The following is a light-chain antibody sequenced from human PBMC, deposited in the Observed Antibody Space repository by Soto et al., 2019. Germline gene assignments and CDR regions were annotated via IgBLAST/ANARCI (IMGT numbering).Light chain of an antibody. CDR1: QSVSSN. CDR2: GAS. V-gene: IGKV3-15*01. CDR3: QQHNNWPT. Sequence: EIVMTQSPATLSVSPGERATLSCRASQSVSSNLAWYQQKPGQAPRLLIYGASTRATGIPARFSGSGSGTEFTLTISSLQSEDFAVYYCQQHNNWPTFGQGTKV. J-gene: IGKJ1*01.